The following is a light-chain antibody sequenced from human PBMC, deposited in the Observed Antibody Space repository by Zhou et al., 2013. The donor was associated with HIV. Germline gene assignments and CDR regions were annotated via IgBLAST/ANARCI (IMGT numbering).Light chain of an antibody. CDR2: EGS. CDR3: QQLNSYPLT. V-gene: IGKV1-33*01. CDR1: QDISNY. J-gene: IGKJ4*01. Sequence: DIQMTQSPSSLSGSVGDRVTITCQASQDISNYLNWYQQKPGKAPKLLIYEGSTLETGVPSRFSGSGSGTDFTFTISSLQPEDFATYYCQQLNSYPLTFGGGTKVEIK.